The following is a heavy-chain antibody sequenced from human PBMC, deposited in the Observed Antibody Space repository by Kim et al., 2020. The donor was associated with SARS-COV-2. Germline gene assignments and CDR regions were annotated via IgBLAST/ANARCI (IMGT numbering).Heavy chain of an antibody. CDR1: GFTFSSYA. D-gene: IGHD4-17*01. CDR2: ISGSGGST. J-gene: IGHJ6*02. CDR3: ANDPPPYGDYGGYYYYGMDV. V-gene: IGHV3-23*01. Sequence: GGSLRLSCAASGFTFSSYAMSWVRQAPGKGLEWVSAISGSGGSTYYADSVKGRFTISRDNSKNTLYLQMNSLRAEDTAVYYCANDPPPYGDYGGYYYYGMDVWGQGTTVTVSS.